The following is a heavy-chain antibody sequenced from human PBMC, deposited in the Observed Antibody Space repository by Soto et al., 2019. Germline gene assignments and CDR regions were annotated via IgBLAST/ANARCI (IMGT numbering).Heavy chain of an antibody. CDR1: GFTFSTYA. D-gene: IGHD4-17*01. Sequence: PGGSLRLSCAASGFTFSTYAMSWVRQAPGKGLEWVSAISGSGDSTYSADSVRGRFTISRDNSINTLHLQMNNLGYEDTAVYYCARPRGYGVFDAYDIWGQGTMVTVSS. CDR2: ISGSGDST. CDR3: ARPRGYGVFDAYDI. J-gene: IGHJ3*02. V-gene: IGHV3-23*01.